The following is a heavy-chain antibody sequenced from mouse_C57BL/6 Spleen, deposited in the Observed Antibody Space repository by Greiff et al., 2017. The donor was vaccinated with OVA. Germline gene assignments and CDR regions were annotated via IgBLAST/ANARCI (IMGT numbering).Heavy chain of an antibody. CDR1: GYTFTDYN. CDR2: INPNNGGT. J-gene: IGHJ1*03. Sequence: EVQPQQSGPELVKPGASVKMSCKASGYTFTDYNMHWVKQSHGKSLEWIGYINPNNGGTSYNQKFKGKATLTVNKSSSTAYMELRSLTSEDSAVYYCARSDYGSSSLGYFDVWGTGTTVTVSS. V-gene: IGHV1-22*01. D-gene: IGHD1-1*01. CDR3: ARSDYGSSSLGYFDV.